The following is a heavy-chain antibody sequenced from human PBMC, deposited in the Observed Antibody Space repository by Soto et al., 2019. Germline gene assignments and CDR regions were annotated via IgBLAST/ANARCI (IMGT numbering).Heavy chain of an antibody. D-gene: IGHD6-25*01. Sequence: PGGSLRLSCAASGFTFSSYSMNWVRQAPGKGLEWVAAVWYDGTKNQYADSVKGRFTISRDDSKNTLYVQMNSLRAEDTALYYCARERGVGYNRAPLNYGMDVWGQGTTVTVSS. CDR1: GFTFSSYS. CDR3: ARERGVGYNRAPLNYGMDV. V-gene: IGHV3-33*08. J-gene: IGHJ6*02. CDR2: VWYDGTKN.